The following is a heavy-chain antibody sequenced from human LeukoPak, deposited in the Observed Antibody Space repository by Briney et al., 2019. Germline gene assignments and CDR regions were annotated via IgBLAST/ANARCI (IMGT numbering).Heavy chain of an antibody. J-gene: IGHJ4*02. CDR3: VKEYGVAAAGRGYFDY. CDR2: ISGGGGNT. CDR1: GFTFSSYA. Sequence: GGSLRLSCAASGFTFSSYAMSWVRQAPGKGLEWVSAISGGGGNTYYADSVMGRFTISRDNSENTLYLQMSSLRAEDTAVYYCVKEYGVAAAGRGYFDYWGQGTLVTVSS. V-gene: IGHV3-23*01. D-gene: IGHD6-13*01.